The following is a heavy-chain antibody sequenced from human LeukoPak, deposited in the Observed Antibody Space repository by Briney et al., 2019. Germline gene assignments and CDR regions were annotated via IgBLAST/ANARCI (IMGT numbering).Heavy chain of an antibody. CDR3: ARDPGRKQLWLGNLGY. V-gene: IGHV3-30-3*01. D-gene: IGHD5-18*01. Sequence: GGSLRLSCAASGFTFSSYAMHWVRQAPGKGLEWVAVISYDGSNKYYADSVKGRFTISRDNSKNTLYLQMNSLRAEDTAVYYCARDPGRKQLWLGNLGYWGQGTLVTVSS. CDR1: GFTFSSYA. J-gene: IGHJ4*02. CDR2: ISYDGSNK.